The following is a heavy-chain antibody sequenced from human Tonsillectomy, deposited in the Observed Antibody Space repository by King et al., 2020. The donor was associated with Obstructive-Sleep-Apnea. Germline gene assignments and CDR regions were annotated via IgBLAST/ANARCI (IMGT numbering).Heavy chain of an antibody. CDR1: GGSFSAYY. J-gene: IGHJ3*02. Sequence: VQLQQWGAGLLRPSGTLSLTCAVYGGSFSAYYWNWVRQPPGKGLGWVGEINHRGNTKHNPSLKSRVTISVNTSKNQFSLKLRSVTAADTALYYCARGDTYYYDSSVYYRTDAFDIWGQGTMVTVSS. D-gene: IGHD3-22*01. V-gene: IGHV4-34*01. CDR3: ARGDTYYYDSSVYYRTDAFDI. CDR2: INHRGNT.